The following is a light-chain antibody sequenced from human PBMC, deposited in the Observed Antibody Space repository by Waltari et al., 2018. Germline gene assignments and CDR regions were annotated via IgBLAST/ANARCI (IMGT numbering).Light chain of an antibody. CDR1: SSAVGRYNL. CDR2: EGS. Sequence: QSALTPPASVSGSPGPSTTIPCTGTSSAVGRYNLVPWYPQHPGKAPKLMIYEGSKRPSGVSNRFSGSKSGNTASLTISGLQAENEADYYCCSYAGSSTYYVFGTGTKVTVL. J-gene: IGLJ1*01. CDR3: CSYAGSSTYYV. V-gene: IGLV2-23*01.